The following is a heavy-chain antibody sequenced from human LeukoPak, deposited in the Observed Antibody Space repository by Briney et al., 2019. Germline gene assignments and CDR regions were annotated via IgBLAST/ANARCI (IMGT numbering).Heavy chain of an antibody. V-gene: IGHV3-49*03. CDR3: ARVYSYGYCDY. CDR1: GFTFGDYA. J-gene: IGHJ4*02. Sequence: GGSLRLSCTASGFTFGDYAMSWFRQAPGKGLEWVGFIRSKAYGGTTEYAASVKGRFTISRDDSKSIAYLQMNSLRAEDTAVYYCARVYSYGYCDYWGQGTLVTVSS. D-gene: IGHD5-18*01. CDR2: IRSKAYGGTT.